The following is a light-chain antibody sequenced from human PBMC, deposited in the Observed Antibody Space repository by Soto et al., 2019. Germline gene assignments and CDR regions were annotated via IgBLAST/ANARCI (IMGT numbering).Light chain of an antibody. Sequence: DSVLTQSPGTLSLSPGERATLSCRASQSVSSNYLAWYQQKPGQAPRLLIYGASTRATGIPDRLSGSGSGTDFTLTISSIEPEDFAVYYCQQRSNWPLITFGQGTRLEIK. CDR1: QSVSSNY. V-gene: IGKV3D-20*02. J-gene: IGKJ5*01. CDR2: GAS. CDR3: QQRSNWPLIT.